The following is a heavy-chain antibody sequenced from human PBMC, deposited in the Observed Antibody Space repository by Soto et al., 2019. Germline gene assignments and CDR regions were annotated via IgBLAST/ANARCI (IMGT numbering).Heavy chain of an antibody. V-gene: IGHV4-31*03. CDR1: GGSISSGGYY. D-gene: IGHD3-22*01. J-gene: IGHJ3*02. Sequence: QVQLQESGSGLVKPSQTLSLTCTVSGGSISSGGYYWSWIRQHPWKGLEWIGYIYYSGSTYYNPSLKSRVTISVDTSKNQFSLKLSSVTAADTAVYYCARADDSSGYSSMAFDIWGQGTMVTVSS. CDR2: IYYSGST. CDR3: ARADDSSGYSSMAFDI.